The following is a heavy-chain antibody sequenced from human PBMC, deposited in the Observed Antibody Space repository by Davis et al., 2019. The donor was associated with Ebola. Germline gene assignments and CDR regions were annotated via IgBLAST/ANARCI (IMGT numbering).Heavy chain of an antibody. CDR3: ARFRFGELLYLGFDY. D-gene: IGHD3-10*01. J-gene: IGHJ4*02. CDR2: INAGNGNT. Sequence: AASVKVSCKASGYTFTSYAMHWVRQAPGQRLEWMGWINAGNGNTKYSQKFQGRVTMTTDTSTSTAYMELRSLRSDDTAVYHCARFRFGELLYLGFDYWGQGTLVTVSS. CDR1: GYTFTSYA. V-gene: IGHV1-3*01.